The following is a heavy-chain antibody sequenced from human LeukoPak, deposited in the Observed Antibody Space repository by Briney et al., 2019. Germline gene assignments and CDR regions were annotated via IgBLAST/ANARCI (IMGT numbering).Heavy chain of an antibody. CDR2: INSGSTYT. CDR1: GFTFSNAY. Sequence: KTGGSLRLSCAASGFTFSNAYMNWVRQAPGKGLEWVSSINSGSTYTYYTESVKGRFTVSRDNAKNSLFLQMNSLRAEDTAIYYCARSLTTLTYEGYWGQGTLVTVSS. V-gene: IGHV3-21*01. J-gene: IGHJ4*02. D-gene: IGHD1-1*01. CDR3: ARSLTTLTYEGY.